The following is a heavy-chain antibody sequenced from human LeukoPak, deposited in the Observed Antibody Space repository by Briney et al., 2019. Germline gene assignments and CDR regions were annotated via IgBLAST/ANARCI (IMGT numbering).Heavy chain of an antibody. CDR1: VPSIRTYP. D-gene: IGHD5-24*01. Sequence: PSETLSLTCTVSVPSIRTYPWSWIRQPPGKGLEWLGYIYTTGSTHYNPSLKSLVTMSLDTSKNQFSLRLSSVTAADTAVFYCARHRAEMATITDDAFDMWGQGTMLTVPS. V-gene: IGHV4-4*09. CDR3: ARHRAEMATITDDAFDM. CDR2: IYTTGST. J-gene: IGHJ3*02.